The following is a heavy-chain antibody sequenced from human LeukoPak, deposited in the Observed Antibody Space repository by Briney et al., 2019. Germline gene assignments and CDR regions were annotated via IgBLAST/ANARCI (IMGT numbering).Heavy chain of an antibody. CDR1: GFTFSSYW. J-gene: IGHJ4*02. Sequence: GGSLRLSCAASGFTFSSYWMSWVRQAPGKGLEWVANIKQDGSEKYYVDSVKGRFTISRDNAKNSLYLQMNSLRAEDTAVYYCAREFRSPTLSRPRNYFDYWGQGTLVTVSS. CDR3: AREFRSPTLSRPRNYFDY. V-gene: IGHV3-7*01. D-gene: IGHD2-2*01. CDR2: IKQDGSEK.